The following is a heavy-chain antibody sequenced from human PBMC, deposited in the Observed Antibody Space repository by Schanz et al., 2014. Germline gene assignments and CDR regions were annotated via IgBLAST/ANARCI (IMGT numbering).Heavy chain of an antibody. CDR3: ARGGATRFDY. Sequence: VQVVESGGGLVQPGGSLRLSCAASGFSFVDAWMSWVRQAPGRGLEWVSYISSSSSTIYYADSVKGRFTISRDNAKNSLYLQMNSLRDEDTAVYYCARGGATRFDYWGQGTLVTVSS. CDR1: GFSFVDAW. CDR2: ISSSSSTI. D-gene: IGHD1-26*01. V-gene: IGHV3-48*02. J-gene: IGHJ4*02.